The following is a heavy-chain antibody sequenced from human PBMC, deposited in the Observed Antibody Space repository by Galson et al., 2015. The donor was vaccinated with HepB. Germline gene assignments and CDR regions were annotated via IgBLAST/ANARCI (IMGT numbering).Heavy chain of an antibody. CDR2: ISYDGSNK. CDR1: GFTFSSYG. J-gene: IGHJ2*01. D-gene: IGHD4-17*01. Sequence: SLRLSCAASGFTFSSYGMHWVRQAPGKGLEWVAVISYDGSNKYYEDSVKGRFTISRDNSKNTLYLQMNSLRAEDTAVYYCAKDRSGTVTTFDWYFDLWGRGTLVTVSS. V-gene: IGHV3-30*18. CDR3: AKDRSGTVTTFDWYFDL.